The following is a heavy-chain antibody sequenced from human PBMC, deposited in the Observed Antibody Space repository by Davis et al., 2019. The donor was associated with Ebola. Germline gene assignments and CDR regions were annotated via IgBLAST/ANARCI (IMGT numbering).Heavy chain of an antibody. CDR1: GGSFIGYY. CDR2: IYYSGST. CDR3: ARGSSFGNWYDP. Sequence: PSETLSLTCAVYGGSFIGYYWGWIRQPPGKGLEWIGSIYYSGSTYYNPSLKSRVTISVDTSKNQFSLKLSSVTAADTAVYYCARGSSFGNWYDPWGQGTLVTVSS. V-gene: IGHV4-34*01. D-gene: IGHD6-6*01. J-gene: IGHJ5*02.